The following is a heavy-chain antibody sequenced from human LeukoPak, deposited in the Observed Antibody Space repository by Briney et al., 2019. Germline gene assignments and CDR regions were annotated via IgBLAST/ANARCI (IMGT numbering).Heavy chain of an antibody. D-gene: IGHD1-14*01. CDR1: GYTFTSYD. V-gene: IGHV1-8*01. J-gene: IGHJ6*02. Sequence: ASVKVSCKASGYTFTSYDINWVRQATGQGLEWMGWMNPNRGNTGYAQKFQGRVTMTRNTSISTAYMGLSSLRSEDTAVYYCARAGGSQRYYYYGMDVWGQGTTVTVSS. CDR3: ARAGGSQRYYYYGMDV. CDR2: MNPNRGNT.